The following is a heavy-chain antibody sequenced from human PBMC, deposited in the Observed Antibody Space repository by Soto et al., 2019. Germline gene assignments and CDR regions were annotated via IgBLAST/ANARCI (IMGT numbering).Heavy chain of an antibody. Sequence: SETLSLTCSVSGGSISSGYYYWSWLRQPPGKGLEWIGNIYYSGNTYYNPSLKSRLIISIDTSNNQFSLKVGSVTAADPARYYCPSSSLSCMDVWGQGTTVTVSS. J-gene: IGHJ6*02. V-gene: IGHV4-30-4*01. CDR1: GGSISSGYYY. CDR3: PSSSLSCMDV. D-gene: IGHD2-2*01. CDR2: IYYSGNT.